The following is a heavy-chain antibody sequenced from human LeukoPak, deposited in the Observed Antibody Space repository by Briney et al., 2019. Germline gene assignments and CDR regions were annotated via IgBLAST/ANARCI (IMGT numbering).Heavy chain of an antibody. CDR3: VRASRFLEWLSPFDY. Sequence: GASVKVSCKASGYTFTSYYMHWVRQAPGQGLEWMGIINPSGGSTSYAQKFQGRVTMTRDTSTSTVYMELSSLRSEDTAVYYCVRASRFLEWLSPFDYWGQGTLVTVSS. J-gene: IGHJ4*02. CDR2: INPSGGST. CDR1: GYTFTSYY. D-gene: IGHD3-3*01. V-gene: IGHV1-46*01.